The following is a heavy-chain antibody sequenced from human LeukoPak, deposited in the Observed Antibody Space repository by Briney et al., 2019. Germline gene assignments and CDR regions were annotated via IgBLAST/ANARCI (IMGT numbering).Heavy chain of an antibody. CDR2: ISSSSSYI. J-gene: IGHJ4*02. Sequence: GGSLRLSCAASGFTFSSYAMSWVRQAPGKGLEWVSSISSSSSYIYYADSVKGRFTISRDNAKNSLYLQMNSLRAEDTAVYYCARAQNFWSGFDYWGQGTLVTVSS. CDR1: GFTFSSYA. CDR3: ARAQNFWSGFDY. V-gene: IGHV3-21*01. D-gene: IGHD3-3*01.